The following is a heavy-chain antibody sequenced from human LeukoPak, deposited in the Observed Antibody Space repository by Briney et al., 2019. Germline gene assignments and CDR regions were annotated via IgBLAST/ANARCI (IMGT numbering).Heavy chain of an antibody. CDR3: AKDGPRYCSSTSCRWAFDI. D-gene: IGHD2-2*01. Sequence: TGGSLRLSCAASGFTFDDYAVHWVRQAPGKGLEWVSGISWNSGSIGYADSVKGRFTISRDNAKNSLYLQMNSLRAEDTALYYCAKDGPRYCSSTSCRWAFDIWGQGTMVTVSS. CDR2: ISWNSGSI. J-gene: IGHJ3*02. CDR1: GFTFDDYA. V-gene: IGHV3-9*01.